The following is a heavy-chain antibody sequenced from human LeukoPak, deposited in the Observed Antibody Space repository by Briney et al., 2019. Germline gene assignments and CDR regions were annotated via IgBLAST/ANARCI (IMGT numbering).Heavy chain of an antibody. Sequence: NPSETLSLTCTVSGGSISGGGYYWSWIRQHPGKGLEWIGYIYYSGSTYYNPSLKSRVTISVDTSKNQFSLKLSSVTAADTAVYYCARGVEWELLTDYWGQGTLVTVSS. CDR3: ARGVEWELLTDY. CDR1: GGSISGGGYY. V-gene: IGHV4-31*03. CDR2: IYYSGST. J-gene: IGHJ4*02. D-gene: IGHD1-26*01.